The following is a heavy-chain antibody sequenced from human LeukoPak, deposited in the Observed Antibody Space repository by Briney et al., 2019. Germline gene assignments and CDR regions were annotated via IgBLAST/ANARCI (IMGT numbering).Heavy chain of an antibody. CDR1: GGTFSSYA. V-gene: IGHV1-69*13. CDR2: IIPIFGTA. D-gene: IGHD3-10*01. Sequence: SVRVSCKASGGTFSSYAISWVRQAPGQGLEWMGGIIPIFGTANYAQKFQGRVTITADESTSTAYMELSSLRSEDTAVYYCAREDEPYYYGSGSYSGDYWGQGTLVTVSS. J-gene: IGHJ4*02. CDR3: AREDEPYYYGSGSYSGDY.